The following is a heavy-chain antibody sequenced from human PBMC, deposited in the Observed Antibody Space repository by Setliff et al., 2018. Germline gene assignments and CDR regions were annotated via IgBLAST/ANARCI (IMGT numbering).Heavy chain of an antibody. Sequence: SETLSLTCAVYGGSFSGYYWSWIRQPPGKGLEWIGEINHSGSTNYNPSLKSRVTISVDTSKNQFSLKLSSMTAADTAVYYCARGRSNFWGYYFDYWGQGTLVTVSS. CDR1: GGSFSGYY. CDR3: ARGRSNFWGYYFDY. D-gene: IGHD3-3*01. CDR2: INHSGST. V-gene: IGHV4-34*01. J-gene: IGHJ4*02.